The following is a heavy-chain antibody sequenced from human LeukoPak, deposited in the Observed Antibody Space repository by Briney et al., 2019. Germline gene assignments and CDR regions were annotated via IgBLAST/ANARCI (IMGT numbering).Heavy chain of an antibody. CDR3: GRETDFGVVTN. CDR1: GDSVSSNGAS. Sequence: PSQTLSLTCAISGDSVSSNGASWNWIRQSPSRGLEWLGRTYYRSQQWHSDYAPSVKGRITLNPDTSKNRFSLSLNSMTPEDTAVYYCGRETDFGVVTNWGQGTLVTVSS. CDR2: TYYRSQQWHS. D-gene: IGHD3-3*01. V-gene: IGHV6-1*01. J-gene: IGHJ4*02.